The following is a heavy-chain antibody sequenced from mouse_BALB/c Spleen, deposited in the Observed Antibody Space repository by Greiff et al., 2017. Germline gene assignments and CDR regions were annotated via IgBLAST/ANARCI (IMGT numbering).Heavy chain of an antibody. CDR3: ARFDKWFAY. Sequence: EVQLQESGPGLVKPSQSLSLTCTVTGYSITSDYAWNWIRQFPGNKLEWMGYISYSGSTSYNPSLKSRISITRDTSKNQFFLQLNSVTTEDTATYYCARFDKWFAYWGQGTLVTVSA. CDR2: ISYSGST. J-gene: IGHJ3*01. V-gene: IGHV3-2*02. CDR1: GYSITSDYA.